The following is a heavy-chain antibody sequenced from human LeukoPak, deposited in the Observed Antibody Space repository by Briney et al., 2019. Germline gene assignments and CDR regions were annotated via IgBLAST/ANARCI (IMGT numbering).Heavy chain of an antibody. Sequence: GGSLRLSCAASGFTFSSYAMSWVRQAPGKGLEWVSAIIGSGGSTYYADSVKGRFTISRDNSKNTLYLQMNSLRAEDTAVYYCAKDRADFWSGRDAFDIWGQGTMVTVSS. CDR1: GFTFSSYA. D-gene: IGHD3-3*01. J-gene: IGHJ3*02. V-gene: IGHV3-23*01. CDR2: IIGSGGST. CDR3: AKDRADFWSGRDAFDI.